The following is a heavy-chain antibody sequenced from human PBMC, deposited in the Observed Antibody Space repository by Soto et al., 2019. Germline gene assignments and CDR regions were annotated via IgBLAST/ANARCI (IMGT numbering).Heavy chain of an antibody. V-gene: IGHV3-53*01. CDR2: IYSGGST. CDR1: GFPVISNY. CDR3: AIGVEYSSPPGY. D-gene: IGHD6-6*01. J-gene: IGHJ4*02. Sequence: SMRLSYAASGFPVISNYLSWVRQAPGKGLEWVSVIYSGGSTYYADSVKGRFTISRDNSKNTLYLQMNSLRAEDTAVYYCAIGVEYSSPPGYWGQGTLVTVSS.